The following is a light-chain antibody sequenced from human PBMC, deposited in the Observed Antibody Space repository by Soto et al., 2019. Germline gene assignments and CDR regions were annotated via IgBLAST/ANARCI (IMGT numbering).Light chain of an antibody. Sequence: DIQMTQSPSSLSASVGDRVTITCQASQDITNYLNWYQQKPGRAPRLLLYDASSLETGVPSRFSGSGSGTEFTLTISSLQPDDFATYYCQQYNSYSLTFGQGTKVDIK. CDR3: QQYNSYSLT. V-gene: IGKV1-33*01. CDR2: DAS. J-gene: IGKJ1*01. CDR1: QDITNY.